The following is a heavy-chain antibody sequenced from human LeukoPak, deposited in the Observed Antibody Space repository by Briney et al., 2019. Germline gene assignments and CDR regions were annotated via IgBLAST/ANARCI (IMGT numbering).Heavy chain of an antibody. Sequence: SETLSLTCAVYGGSFSGYYWSWIRQPPGKGLEWIGSIYYSGSTYYKSSLKSRVTISVDTSKNQFSLKLSSVTAADAAIYYCAREGEYFVFEYWGQGTLVTVSS. D-gene: IGHD2/OR15-2a*01. CDR3: AREGEYFVFEY. V-gene: IGHV4-34*01. J-gene: IGHJ4*02. CDR1: GGSFSGYY. CDR2: IYYSGST.